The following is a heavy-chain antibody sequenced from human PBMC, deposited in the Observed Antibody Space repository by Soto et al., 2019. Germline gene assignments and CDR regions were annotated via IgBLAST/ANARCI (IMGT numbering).Heavy chain of an antibody. CDR2: ISSSGSTI. J-gene: IGHJ5*02. CDR3: ARDPATRYSSSEFDP. CDR1: GFTFSDYY. D-gene: IGHD6-13*01. Sequence: GGSLRLSCAASGFTFSDYYMSWIRQAPGKGLERVSYISSSGSTIYYADSVKGRFTISRDNAKNSLYLQMNSLRAEDTAVYYCARDPATRYSSSEFDPWGQGTLVTVSS. V-gene: IGHV3-11*01.